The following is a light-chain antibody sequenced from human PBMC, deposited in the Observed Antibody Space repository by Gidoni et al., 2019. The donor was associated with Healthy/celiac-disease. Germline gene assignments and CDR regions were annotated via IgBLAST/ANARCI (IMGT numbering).Light chain of an antibody. CDR1: ALPKQY. Sequence: SYELTQPPSVSVTPGQTARITCSGDALPKQYAYWYHQKPGQAPVLVLYKDSERPSGIPERFSGSSSGTTVTLTISGVQAEDEADYYCQSADSSGTYVVFGGGTKLTVL. CDR3: QSADSSGTYVV. V-gene: IGLV3-25*03. J-gene: IGLJ2*01. CDR2: KDS.